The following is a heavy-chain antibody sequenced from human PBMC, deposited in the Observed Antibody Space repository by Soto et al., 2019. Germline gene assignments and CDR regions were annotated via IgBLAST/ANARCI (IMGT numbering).Heavy chain of an antibody. V-gene: IGHV1-24*01. Sequence: ASGKVSCKVSGYTLTELSMHWVRQAPGKGLEWMGGFDPEDGETIYAQKFQGRVTMTEDTSTDTAYMELSSLRSEDTAVYYCATDLPLRGVTTSWYWFDPWGQGTLVTVSS. D-gene: IGHD4-17*01. CDR2: FDPEDGET. J-gene: IGHJ5*02. CDR3: ATDLPLRGVTTSWYWFDP. CDR1: GYTLTELS.